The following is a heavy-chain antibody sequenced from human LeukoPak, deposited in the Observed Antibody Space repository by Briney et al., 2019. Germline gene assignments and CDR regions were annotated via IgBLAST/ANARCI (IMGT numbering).Heavy chain of an antibody. V-gene: IGHV3-74*01. J-gene: IGHJ5*02. D-gene: IGHD3-9*01. CDR3: ARDSSFEGNWFDP. CDR2: INSDGSST. CDR1: EFPFSTYW. Sequence: GGPRKLPWPPPEFPFSTYWMPWVPKAPGKGLVWASRINSDGSSTSYADSVKGRFTISRDNAKNTLYLQMNSLRAEDTAVYYCARDSSFEGNWFDPWGQGTLVTVSS.